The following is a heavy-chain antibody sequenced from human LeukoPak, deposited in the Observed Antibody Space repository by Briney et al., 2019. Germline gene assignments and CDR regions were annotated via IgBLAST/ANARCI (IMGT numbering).Heavy chain of an antibody. Sequence: GASVKVSCKASEYTFTGYYMHWVRQAPGKGLEWMGGFDPEDGETIYAQKFQGRVTMTEDTSTDTAYMELSSLRSEDTAVYYCATVPYYDSSGIDYWGQGTLVTVSS. J-gene: IGHJ4*02. V-gene: IGHV1-24*01. CDR1: EYTFTGYY. CDR3: ATVPYYDSSGIDY. CDR2: FDPEDGET. D-gene: IGHD3-22*01.